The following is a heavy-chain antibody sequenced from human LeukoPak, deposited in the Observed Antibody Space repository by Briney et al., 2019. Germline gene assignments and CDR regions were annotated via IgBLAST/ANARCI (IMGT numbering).Heavy chain of an antibody. J-gene: IGHJ4*02. CDR1: GYTFTSYD. V-gene: IGHV1-8*01. CDR3: ARGSRLPSTVTGSPGDY. CDR2: MNPNSGNT. Sequence: ASVKVSCTASGYTFTSYDINWVRQATGLGLEGMGWMNPNSGNTGYAQKFHGRVTMTRNTSISTAYMELSSLRSEDTAVYYCARGSRLPSTVTGSPGDYWGQGTLVTVSS. D-gene: IGHD4-17*01.